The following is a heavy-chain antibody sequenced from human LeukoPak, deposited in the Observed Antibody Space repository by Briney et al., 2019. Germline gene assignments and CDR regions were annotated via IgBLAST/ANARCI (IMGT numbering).Heavy chain of an antibody. CDR2: IYHSGST. CDR1: GYSISSGYY. CDR3: AREITIFGVVTPHDY. D-gene: IGHD3-3*01. Sequence: SETLSLTCAVSGYSISSGYYWSWIRQPPGKGLEWIGSIYHSGSTYYNPSLKSRVTISVDTSKNQFSLKLSSVTAADTAVYYCAREITIFGVVTPHDYWGQGTLVTVSS. V-gene: IGHV4-38-2*02. J-gene: IGHJ4*02.